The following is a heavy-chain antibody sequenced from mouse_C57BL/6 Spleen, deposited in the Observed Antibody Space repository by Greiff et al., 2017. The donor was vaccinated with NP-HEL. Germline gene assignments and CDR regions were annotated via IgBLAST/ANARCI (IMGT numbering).Heavy chain of an antibody. CDR3: ARGGLGRGEFAY. D-gene: IGHD4-1*01. J-gene: IGHJ3*01. CDR2: IYPSDSET. CDR1: GYTFTSYW. Sequence: VQLQQPGAELVRPGSSVKLSCKASGYTFTSYWMDWVKQRPGQGLEWIGNIYPSDSETHYNQKFKDKATLTVDKSSSTAYMQLSSLTSEDSAVYYCARGGLGRGEFAYWGQGTLVTVSA. V-gene: IGHV1-61*01.